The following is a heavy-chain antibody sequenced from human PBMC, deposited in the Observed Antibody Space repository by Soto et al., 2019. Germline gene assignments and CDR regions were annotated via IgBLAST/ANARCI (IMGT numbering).Heavy chain of an antibody. CDR2: ISVYNGNT. J-gene: IGHJ5*02. Sequence: ASVKVSCKASGYTFTSYGISWVRQAPGQGLERMGCISVYNGNTNYAQKLLGRVTMPTDPSTSTAYMVLRSLRSADTAVYYCARVQFIDCSSTSCLNGEYNWFDPWGQGTLVTVSS. D-gene: IGHD2-2*01. CDR3: ARVQFIDCSSTSCLNGEYNWFDP. CDR1: GYTFTSYG. V-gene: IGHV1-18*01.